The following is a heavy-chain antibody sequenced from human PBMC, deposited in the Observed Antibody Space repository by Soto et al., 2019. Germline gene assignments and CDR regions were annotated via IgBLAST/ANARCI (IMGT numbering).Heavy chain of an antibody. CDR2: IIPIFGTA. CDR1: GGTFSSYA. CDR3: ARARGGSYSYYFDY. V-gene: IGHV1-69*06. J-gene: IGHJ4*02. Sequence: QVQLVQSGAEVKKPGSSVKVSCKASGGTFSSYAISWVRQAPGQGLEWMGGIIPIFGTANYAKKFQGRVTITADKSTSTDYMELSSLRSEDTAVYYCARARGGSYSYYFDYWGQGTLVTVSS. D-gene: IGHD1-26*01.